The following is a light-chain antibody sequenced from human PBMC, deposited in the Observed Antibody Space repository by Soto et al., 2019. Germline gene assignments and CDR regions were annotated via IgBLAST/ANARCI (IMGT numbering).Light chain of an antibody. CDR1: SSDVGGYNY. CDR2: DVS. V-gene: IGLV2-14*01. CDR3: SSYTSSSTLYYV. Sequence: QSALTQPASVSGSPGQSITISCTGTSSDVGGYNYVSWYQQHPGKAPKLMIYDVSNRPSGVSNRFSGSKSGNTASLTISGLQAEDEADYYCSSYTSSSTLYYVFGHGTKLTVL. J-gene: IGLJ1*01.